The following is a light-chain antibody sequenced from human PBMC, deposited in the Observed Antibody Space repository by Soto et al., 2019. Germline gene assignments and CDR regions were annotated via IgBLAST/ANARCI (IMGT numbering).Light chain of an antibody. V-gene: IGLV1-44*01. CDR3: SVWDDSLNGPV. CDR1: SSNIGSNA. J-gene: IGLJ3*02. Sequence: QTVVTQPPSASGTPGQRVTISCSGSSSNIGSNAVNWYQQLPGTAPKLFIYSDNQRPSGVPDRVSGSKSATSASLAISGLQSADEADYFCSVWDDSLNGPVFGGGTQLTVL. CDR2: SDN.